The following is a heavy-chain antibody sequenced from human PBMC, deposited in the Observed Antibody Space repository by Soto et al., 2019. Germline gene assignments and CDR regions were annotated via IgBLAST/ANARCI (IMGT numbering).Heavy chain of an antibody. CDR2: INNGGSGT. D-gene: IGHD6-13*01. CDR3: AKADKTYSSTWLYYFDF. Sequence: EVQLVESGGGLVQPGGSLRLSCAASGFTFSSYAMSWFRQAPGKGLEWVSVINNGGSGTFYADSVRGRFTISRDNFKNTLSLEMNSLRAEDTAVYYCAKADKTYSSTWLYYFDFWGQGTLVTVSS. J-gene: IGHJ4*02. CDR1: GFTFSSYA. V-gene: IGHV3-23*03.